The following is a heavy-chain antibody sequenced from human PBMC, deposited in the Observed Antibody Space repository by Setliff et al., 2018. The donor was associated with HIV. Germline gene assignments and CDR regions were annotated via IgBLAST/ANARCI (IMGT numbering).Heavy chain of an antibody. Sequence: PSETLSLTCAVYGGSFSGYYWSWIRQPPGKGLEWIGEINHSGSTNYNPSLKSRVTKSVDTSKNQFSLRLSSVTAADTAVYYCARGVAGTWWFDPWGQGTLVTVSS. V-gene: IGHV4-34*01. J-gene: IGHJ5*02. D-gene: IGHD6-19*01. CDR3: ARGVAGTWWFDP. CDR1: GGSFSGYY. CDR2: INHSGST.